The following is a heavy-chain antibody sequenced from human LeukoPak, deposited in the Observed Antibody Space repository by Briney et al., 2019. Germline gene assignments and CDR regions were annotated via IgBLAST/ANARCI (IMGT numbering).Heavy chain of an antibody. Sequence: GGSLRLSCAASGFTFSSYWMHWVRQAPGMGLVWVSRINSDGSITTYADSVKGRFTISRDNAKNTLYLQMDSLRAEDTAMYYCVRGTGSYYSLGYWGHGTLVTVSS. V-gene: IGHV3-74*01. CDR1: GFTFSSYW. CDR2: INSDGSIT. J-gene: IGHJ4*01. D-gene: IGHD1-26*01. CDR3: VRGTGSYYSLGY.